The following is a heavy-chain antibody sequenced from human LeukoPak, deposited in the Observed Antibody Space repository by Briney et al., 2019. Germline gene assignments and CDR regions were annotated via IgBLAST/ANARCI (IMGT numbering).Heavy chain of an antibody. D-gene: IGHD2-21*02. CDR2: IYPGDSDT. CDR1: GYSFTSYW. J-gene: IGHJ5*02. V-gene: IGHV5-51*01. CDR3: ARHDSDLGWFDP. Sequence: GESLKISCKGSGYSFTSYWIAWVRQMPGKGLEWVGIIYPGDSDTRYSPSFQGQVTISADKPISTAYLQWSSLKASDTAMYYCARHDSDLGWFDPWGQGTLVTVSS.